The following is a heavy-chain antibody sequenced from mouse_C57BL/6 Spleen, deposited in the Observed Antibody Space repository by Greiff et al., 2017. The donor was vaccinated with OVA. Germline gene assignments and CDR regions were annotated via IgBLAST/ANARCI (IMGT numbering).Heavy chain of an antibody. CDR2: IYPGDGDT. V-gene: IGHV1-82*01. CDR1: GYAFSSSW. CDR3: AREGLITPAPDY. J-gene: IGHJ2*01. Sequence: QVQLQQSGPELVKPGASVKISCKASGYAFSSSWMNWVKQRPGKGLEWIGRIYPGDGDTNYNGKFKGKATLTADKSSSTAYMQLSSLTSEDSAVYFCAREGLITPAPDYWGQGTTLTVSS. D-gene: IGHD1-1*01.